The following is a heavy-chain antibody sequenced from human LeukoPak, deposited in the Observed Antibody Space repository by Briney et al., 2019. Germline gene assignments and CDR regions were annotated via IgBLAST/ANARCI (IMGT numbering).Heavy chain of an antibody. D-gene: IGHD5-18*01. CDR1: GFTFSSYA. V-gene: IGHV3-23*01. CDR2: ISGSGGST. Sequence: GGSLRLSCAASGFTFSSYAMSWVRQAPGKGLEWVSAISGSGGSTYYADSVKGRFTISRDNSKSTLYLQMNSLRAEDTAVYYCAKDLLVDTAMAAFDYWGQGTLVTVSS. J-gene: IGHJ4*02. CDR3: AKDLLVDTAMAAFDY.